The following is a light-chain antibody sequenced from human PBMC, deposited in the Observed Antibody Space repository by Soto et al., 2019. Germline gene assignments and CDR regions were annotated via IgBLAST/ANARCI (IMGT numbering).Light chain of an antibody. J-gene: IGLJ3*02. CDR3: QSADSSGTINGV. Sequence: SYELTQPPSVSVSPGQTARITCSGDALPKQYAYWYQQKPGQAPVLVIYKDSERPSGIPERFSVSSSGTTVTLTISGVQAEDEADYDCQSADSSGTINGVFGGGTQLTVL. V-gene: IGLV3-25*03. CDR1: ALPKQY. CDR2: KDS.